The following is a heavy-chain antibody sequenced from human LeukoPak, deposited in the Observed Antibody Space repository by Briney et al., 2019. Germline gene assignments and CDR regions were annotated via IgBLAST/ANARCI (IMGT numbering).Heavy chain of an antibody. CDR3: ARDASVVPPAMLPHYYYYMDV. Sequence: GGSLRLSCAASGFTFSSYNMNWVRQAPGKGLEWVSSISTSNSYIYYADSVKGRFTISRDNAKHSLYLQINSLRAEDTAVYYCARDASVVPPAMLPHYYYYMDVWGQGTTVTVSS. V-gene: IGHV3-21*01. J-gene: IGHJ6*03. D-gene: IGHD2-2*01. CDR1: GFTFSSYN. CDR2: ISTSNSYI.